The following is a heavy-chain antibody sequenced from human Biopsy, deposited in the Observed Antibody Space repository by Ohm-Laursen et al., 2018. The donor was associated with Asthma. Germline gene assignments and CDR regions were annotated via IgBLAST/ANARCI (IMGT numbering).Heavy chain of an antibody. Sequence: LSLTCAASGFAVSRDYMFWVRQAPGKGLEWVSVIYSGGTSHTADSVRGRFTIFRDYSKNTLYLQMHSLRAEDTAVYYCARGDSSNWSHYYFDYWGQGTLVTVSS. CDR3: ARGDSSNWSHYYFDY. CDR1: GFAVSRDY. J-gene: IGHJ4*02. CDR2: IYSGGTS. V-gene: IGHV3-53*01. D-gene: IGHD3-22*01.